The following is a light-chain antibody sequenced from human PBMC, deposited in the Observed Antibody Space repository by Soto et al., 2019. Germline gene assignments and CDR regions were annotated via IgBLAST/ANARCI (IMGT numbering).Light chain of an antibody. CDR2: GAS. Sequence: EIVLTQSPATLSVSPVERXTAXGRARQSVSSSLAWYQQKPGQAPRLLIYGASSRATGIPARFSGSGSGTDFTLTISRLEPEDFAVYYCQQYGSSLTFGGGTKVDI. CDR3: QQYGSSLT. J-gene: IGKJ4*01. V-gene: IGKV3-20*01. CDR1: QSVSSS.